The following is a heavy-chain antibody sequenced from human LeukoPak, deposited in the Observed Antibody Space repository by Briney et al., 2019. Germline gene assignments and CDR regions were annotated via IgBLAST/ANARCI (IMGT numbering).Heavy chain of an antibody. V-gene: IGHV5-51*01. J-gene: IGHJ5*02. D-gene: IGHD5-12*01. CDR3: ARRRGSAGWLDP. CDR1: GYTFDTYW. CDR2: IYPGDSDT. Sequence: GESLKISCKGSGYTFDTYWIARVRQMPGKGLEWMGIIYPGDSDTRYSPSFQGQVTISADKSTSTAYLQWSTLKASDTAMYYCARRRGSAGWLDPWGQGTLVTVSS.